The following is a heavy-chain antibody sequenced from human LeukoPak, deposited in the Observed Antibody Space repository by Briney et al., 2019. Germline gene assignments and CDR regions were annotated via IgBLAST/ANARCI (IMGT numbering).Heavy chain of an antibody. CDR2: IYYSGST. J-gene: IGHJ3*02. V-gene: IGHV4-39*07. D-gene: IGHD3-22*01. CDR1: GGSISSSSYY. Sequence: PSETLSLTCTVSGGSISSSSYYWGWIRQPPGKGLEWIGSIYYSGSTYYNPSLKSRVTISVDTSKNQFSLKLSSVTAADTAVYYCAREDHYYDSSGPQAAFDIWGQGTMVTVSS. CDR3: AREDHYYDSSGPQAAFDI.